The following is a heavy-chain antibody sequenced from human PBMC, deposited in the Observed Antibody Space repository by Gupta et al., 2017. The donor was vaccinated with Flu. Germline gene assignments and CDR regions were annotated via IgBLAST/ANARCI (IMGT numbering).Heavy chain of an antibody. J-gene: IGHJ6*02. V-gene: IGHV3-48*03. CDR2: ISNSGSIK. CDR3: AITGFGSGTHYYYALDV. D-gene: IGHD3-10*01. Sequence: EVQLVESGGALVKPGGSLRLSCAASGFIFSSHEMNWVRQAPGKGLEWIAYISNSGSIKDYADSVKGRFTISRDNAQNSLYLQMNSLRAEDTAVYYCAITGFGSGTHYYYALDVWGQGTTVTVSS. CDR1: GFIFSSHE.